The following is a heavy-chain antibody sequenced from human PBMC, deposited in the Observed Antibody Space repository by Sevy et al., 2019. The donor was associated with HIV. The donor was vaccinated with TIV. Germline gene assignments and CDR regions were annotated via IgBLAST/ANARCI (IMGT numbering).Heavy chain of an antibody. CDR3: VRWDYSTSGNWFDP. CDR1: AFTFSRYS. D-gene: IGHD6-13*01. CDR2: ISSSGHYI. V-gene: IGHV3-21*01. J-gene: IGHJ5*02. Sequence: GESLKISCGASAFTFSRYSMNWVRQAPGKGLEWVSYISSSGHYIQYADSVRGRFTISRDNARDSLELQMNSLRAEDTAVYFCVRWDYSTSGNWFDPWGQGTLVTVSS.